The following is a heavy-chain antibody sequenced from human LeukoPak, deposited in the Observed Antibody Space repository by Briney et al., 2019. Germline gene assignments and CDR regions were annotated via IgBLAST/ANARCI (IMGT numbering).Heavy chain of an antibody. D-gene: IGHD2-2*01. CDR2: IISTGSTT. V-gene: IGHV3-48*01. CDR3: ATGFWGYCSRNSCPLDN. CDR1: GFTFSSYS. J-gene: IGHJ4*02. Sequence: GGSLRLSCAASGFTFSSYSMNWVRHAPGKGLELISYIISTGSTTYYADSVKGRFTISRDNANNSVSLQMSSLRAEDTAVYYCATGFWGYCSRNSCPLDNWGQGTLVTVAS.